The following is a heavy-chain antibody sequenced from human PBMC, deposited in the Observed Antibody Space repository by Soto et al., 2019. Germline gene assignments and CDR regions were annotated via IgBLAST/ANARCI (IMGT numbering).Heavy chain of an antibody. CDR3: AKDLLGYCSGGSCRGGYYYYYGMDV. J-gene: IGHJ6*02. CDR1: GFTFSSYA. V-gene: IGHV3-23*01. D-gene: IGHD2-15*01. Sequence: GGSLRLSCAASGFTFSSYAMSRVRQAPGKGLEWVSAISGSGGSTYYADSVKGRFTISRDNSKNTLYLQMNSLRAEDTAVYYCAKDLLGYCSGGSCRGGYYYYYGMDVWGQGTTVTVSS. CDR2: ISGSGGST.